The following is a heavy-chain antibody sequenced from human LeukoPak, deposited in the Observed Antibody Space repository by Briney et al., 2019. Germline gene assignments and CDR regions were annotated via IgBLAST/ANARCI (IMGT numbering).Heavy chain of an antibody. CDR1: GYTFTGYY. CDR3: ARGSAYSGYDSGDY. CDR2: INPNSGDT. V-gene: IGHV1-2*02. J-gene: IGHJ4*02. D-gene: IGHD5-12*01. Sequence: ASVKVSCKASGYTFTGYYMHWVRQAPGQGLEWMGWINPNSGDTNYAQKFQGRVTMTRDTSISTAYMELSRLRSDDTAVYYCARGSAYSGYDSGDYWGQGTLVTVSS.